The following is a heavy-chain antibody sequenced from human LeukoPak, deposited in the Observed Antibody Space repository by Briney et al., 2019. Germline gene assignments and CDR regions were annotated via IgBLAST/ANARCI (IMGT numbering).Heavy chain of an antibody. J-gene: IGHJ4*02. D-gene: IGHD6-19*01. V-gene: IGHV3-53*05. Sequence: PGGSLRLSCAASGFTVSRNYMSWVRQAPGKGLEWVSVLYSGGSTNYADSVKGRFTISRDNSKNRLYPQMNSLRPEETALYYCAKDLEQWPAVPEYWGQGTLVIVSS. CDR3: AKDLEQWPAVPEY. CDR2: LYSGGST. CDR1: GFTVSRNY.